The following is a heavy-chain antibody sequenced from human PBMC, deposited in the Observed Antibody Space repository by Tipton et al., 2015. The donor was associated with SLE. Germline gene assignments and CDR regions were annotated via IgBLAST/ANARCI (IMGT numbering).Heavy chain of an antibody. J-gene: IGHJ4*02. V-gene: IGHV4-39*01. CDR2: IYYSGSA. D-gene: IGHD1-7*01. CDR3: ARGSPTGTTRLDY. CDR1: GGSISSSSYY. Sequence: GLVKPSETLSLSCTVSGGSISSSSYYWGWIRQPPGKGLEWIGCIYYSGSAAYNPSLKSRVTISVDTSKDQFSLRLTSVTAADTAVYYCARGSPTGTTRLDYWGRGTLVTVSS.